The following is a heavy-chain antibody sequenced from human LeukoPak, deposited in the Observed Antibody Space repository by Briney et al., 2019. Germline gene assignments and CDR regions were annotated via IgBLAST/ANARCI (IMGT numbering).Heavy chain of an antibody. V-gene: IGHV5-51*01. D-gene: IGHD2-8*01. CDR3: ARHGHCTNGVCYSNYYYHMDV. J-gene: IGHJ6*03. CDR1: GYSFASSW. Sequence: HGESLKISCKGSGYSFASSWIGWVRQMPGKGLEWMGIIYPDDSDTRNSPSFEGQITISVDKSISTAYLQWSSLKASDTAVYYCARHGHCTNGVCYSNYYYHMDVWGKGTTVTVSS. CDR2: IYPDDSDT.